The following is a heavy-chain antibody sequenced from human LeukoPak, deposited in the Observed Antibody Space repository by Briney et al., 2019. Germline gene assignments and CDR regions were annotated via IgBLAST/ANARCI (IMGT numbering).Heavy chain of an antibody. V-gene: IGHV3-53*01. D-gene: IGHD3-22*01. Sequence: GGSLRLSCAASGFTVSSNYMSWVRQAPGKGLEWVSVIYSGGSTYYADSVKGRFAISRDNSKNTLYLQMNSLRAEDTAVYYCAPSVNYYDSSGYYPYNWFDPWGQGTLVTVSS. CDR2: IYSGGST. CDR1: GFTVSSNY. CDR3: APSVNYYDSSGYYPYNWFDP. J-gene: IGHJ5*02.